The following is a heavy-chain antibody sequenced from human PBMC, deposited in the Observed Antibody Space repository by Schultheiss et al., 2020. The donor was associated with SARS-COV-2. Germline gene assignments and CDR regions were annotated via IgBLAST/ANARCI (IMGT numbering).Heavy chain of an antibody. CDR2: INSDGTYT. D-gene: IGHD1-1*01. CDR3: AKDGGTTGQ. CDR1: GFSFSSYW. Sequence: GESLKISCAASGFSFSSYWMHWVRQAPGKGLVWVSRINSDGTYTTYADSVKGRFTISRDNSKNTLSLQMSSLRVEDTAIYYCAKDGGTTGQWGQGTLVTVSS. J-gene: IGHJ4*02. V-gene: IGHV3-74*01.